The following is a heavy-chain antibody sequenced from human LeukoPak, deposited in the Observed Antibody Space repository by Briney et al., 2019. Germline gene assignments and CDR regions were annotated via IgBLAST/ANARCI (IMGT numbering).Heavy chain of an antibody. CDR3: TRATYHSNSFES. Sequence: ASVKLSSKASVYTFSDSYTHWVPHAPQQGLECMLCITPDSGATRYTEKFRRRVAMTRDTSITTAYMQLRRLGFDDRAKYYCTRATYHSNSFESWGQGTLVSVSS. CDR2: ITPDSGAT. V-gene: IGHV1-2*02. D-gene: IGHD2-21*01. CDR1: VYTFSDSY. J-gene: IGHJ4*02.